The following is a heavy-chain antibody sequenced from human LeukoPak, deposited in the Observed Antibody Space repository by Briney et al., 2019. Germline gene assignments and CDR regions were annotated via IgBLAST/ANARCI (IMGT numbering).Heavy chain of an antibody. J-gene: IGHJ4*02. D-gene: IGHD3-3*01. CDR2: ISGSGGST. V-gene: IGHV3-23*01. CDR3: ARGRNEDFWSGYYKDY. Sequence: GGSLRLSCAASGFTFSSYAMSWVRQAPGKGLEWVSAISGSGGSTYYADSVKGRFTISRDNSKNTLYLQMNSLRAEDTAVYYCARGRNEDFWSGYYKDYWGQGTLVTVSS. CDR1: GFTFSSYA.